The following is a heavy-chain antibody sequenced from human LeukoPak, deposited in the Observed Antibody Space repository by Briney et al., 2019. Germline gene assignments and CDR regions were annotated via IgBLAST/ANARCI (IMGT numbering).Heavy chain of an antibody. D-gene: IGHD2-2*01. CDR3: ARDCSSTSRYYFDY. J-gene: IGHJ4*02. CDR2: INPNSGGT. CDR1: GYTFTGYY. V-gene: IGHV1-2*02. Sequence: ASVKVSCKASGYTFTGYYMHWVRQAPGQGLEWMEWINPNSGGTNYAQKFQGRVTMTRDTSISTAYMELSRLRSDDTAVYYCARDCSSTSRYYFDYWGQGTLVTVSS.